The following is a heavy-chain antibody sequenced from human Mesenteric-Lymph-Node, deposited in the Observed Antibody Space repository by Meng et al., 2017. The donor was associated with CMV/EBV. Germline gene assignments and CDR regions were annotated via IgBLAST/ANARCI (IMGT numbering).Heavy chain of an antibody. CDR2: IYYSGST. CDR1: GGSISSSSYY. CDR3: ARDVGYSGYDPKFSYYGMDV. Sequence: SETLSLTCPVSGGSISSSSYYWGWLLQPPGKGLEWLGSIYYSGSTYYNPSLKSRVTISIDRSKTDFSLRLTSVTAADTAVYYGARDVGYSGYDPKFSYYGMDVWGPGTTVTVSS. V-gene: IGHV4-39*07. J-gene: IGHJ6*02. D-gene: IGHD5-12*01.